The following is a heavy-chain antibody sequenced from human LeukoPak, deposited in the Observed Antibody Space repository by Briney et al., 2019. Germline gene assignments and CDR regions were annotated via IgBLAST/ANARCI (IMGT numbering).Heavy chain of an antibody. D-gene: IGHD3-9*01. Sequence: PGGSLRLSCAAAGFTFSSYWMSWVRQAPGKGLEWVANIKQDGSEKYYVDSVKGRFTISRDNAKNSLYLQMNSLRAEDTAIYYCARDVQYDLLTDWEAHYLDYWGQGTLVTVSS. J-gene: IGHJ4*02. CDR3: ARDVQYDLLTDWEAHYLDY. CDR2: IKQDGSEK. V-gene: IGHV3-7*03. CDR1: GFTFSSYW.